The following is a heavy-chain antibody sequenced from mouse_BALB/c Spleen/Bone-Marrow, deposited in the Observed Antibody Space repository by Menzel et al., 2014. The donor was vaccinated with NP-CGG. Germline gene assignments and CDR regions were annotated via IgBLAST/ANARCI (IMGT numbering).Heavy chain of an antibody. CDR2: IYCSSTI. CDR3: ARYGNYFDY. CDR1: GISITTGNYR. J-gene: IGHJ2*01. D-gene: IGHD2-1*01. V-gene: IGHV3-5*02. Sequence: EVKLMESGPGLVKPSQTVSLTCTVTGISITTGNYRWSWIRQFPGNKLEWIGYIYCSSTITYNPSLTSRTTITRDTSKNQFFLEMNSLTAEDTATYYCARYGNYFDYWGQGTTLTVSS.